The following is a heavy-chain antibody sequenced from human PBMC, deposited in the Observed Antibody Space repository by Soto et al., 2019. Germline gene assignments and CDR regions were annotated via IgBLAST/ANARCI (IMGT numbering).Heavy chain of an antibody. CDR1: GAIFSTYG. CDR3: ATIGPYSPRWDF. J-gene: IGHJ3*01. CDR2: ISAIGDST. D-gene: IGHD2-21*01. Sequence: DVQVLESGGDLVQPGGSLRLSCAMSGAIFSTYGMSWVRQAPGKGLECVASISAIGDSTYHSDSVKGRFSISRDNSKSSLYLQMDTLRVEDTAIYYWATIGPYSPRWDFWGQGTVVTVSS. V-gene: IGHV3-23*01.